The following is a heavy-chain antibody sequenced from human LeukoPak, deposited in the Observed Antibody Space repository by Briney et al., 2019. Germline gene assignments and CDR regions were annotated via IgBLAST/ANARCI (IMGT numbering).Heavy chain of an antibody. Sequence: ASVKVSCKAAGYSFKNYGMTWVRQAPGQGLEWMGWINSDTGSTVSAQAFQGRVALTTDTSTKTIHMELGRLTSDETAVYFCARDDSCSGDKCVSLGGFDVWGQGTTVIVSS. J-gene: IGHJ3*01. V-gene: IGHV1-18*01. CDR1: GYSFKNYG. D-gene: IGHD3-16*01. CDR3: ARDDSCSGDKCVSLGGFDV. CDR2: INSDTGST.